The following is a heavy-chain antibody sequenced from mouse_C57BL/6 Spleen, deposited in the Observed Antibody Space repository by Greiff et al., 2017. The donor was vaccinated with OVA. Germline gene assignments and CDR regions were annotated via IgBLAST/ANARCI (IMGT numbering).Heavy chain of an antibody. CDR2: INPYNGGT. J-gene: IGHJ1*03. V-gene: IGHV1-19*01. CDR1: GYSFTDYN. CDR3: ARSKGGGWYFDV. Sequence: VQLQQSGPELVKPGASVKISCKASGYSFTDYNMNWVKQSHGKSLEWIGVINPYNGGTSYNQKFKGKATLTVDKSSSTAYMELNSLTSEDSAVYYCARSKGGGWYFDVWGTGTTVTVSS.